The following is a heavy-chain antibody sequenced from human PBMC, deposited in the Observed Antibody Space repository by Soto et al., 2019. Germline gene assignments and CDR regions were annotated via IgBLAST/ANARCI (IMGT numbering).Heavy chain of an antibody. CDR2: ISYDGSNK. V-gene: IGHV3-30*18. CDR1: GFTFSSYG. CDR3: AKVPSVPYIVLVPATTTLAFDP. J-gene: IGHJ5*02. Sequence: PGGSLRLSCAASGFTFSSYGMHWVRQAPGKGLEWVAVISYDGSNKYYADSVKGRFTISRDNSKNTLYLQMNSLRAEDTAVYYCAKVPSVPYIVLVPATTTLAFDPWGQGTLVTVSS. D-gene: IGHD2-2*01.